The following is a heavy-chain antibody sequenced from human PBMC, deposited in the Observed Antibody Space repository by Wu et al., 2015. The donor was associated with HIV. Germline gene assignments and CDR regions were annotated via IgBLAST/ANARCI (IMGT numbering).Heavy chain of an antibody. Sequence: QVQLVQSGAEVKQPGSSVKISCKASGNTFNAINWLRQAPGQGLEWMGGIIPLFGTTEYAHIFQGRVTITTDESTSTAYMRLTSLRSEDTAMYYCATPRSPGFSSAWPTYFDYWGQGTVVTVSS. J-gene: IGHJ4*01. V-gene: IGHV1-69*05. CDR3: ATPRSPGFSSAWPTYFDY. CDR2: IIPLFGTT. CDR1: GNTFNA. D-gene: IGHD6-19*01.